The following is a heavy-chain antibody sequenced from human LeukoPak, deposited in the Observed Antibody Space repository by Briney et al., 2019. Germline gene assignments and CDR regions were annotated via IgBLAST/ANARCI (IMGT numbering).Heavy chain of an antibody. D-gene: IGHD3-3*01. J-gene: IGHJ6*03. CDR3: ARLSGHYDFWTPRGYYYYYMDV. CDR1: GYTFTSYD. V-gene: IGHV1-8*03. CDR2: MNPNSGNT. Sequence: ASVKVSCKASGYTFTSYDINWVRQATGQGLEWMGWMNPNSGNTGYAQKFQGRVTITRNTSISTAYMELSSLRSEDTAVYYCARLSGHYDFWTPRGYYYYYMDVWGKGTTVTVSS.